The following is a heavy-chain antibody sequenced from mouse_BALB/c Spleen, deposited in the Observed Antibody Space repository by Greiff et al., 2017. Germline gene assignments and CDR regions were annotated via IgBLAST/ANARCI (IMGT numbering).Heavy chain of an antibody. J-gene: IGHJ2*01. Sequence: EVQLVESGGGLVQPGGSLKLSCAASGFTFSSYTMSWVRQTPEKRLEWVAYISNGGGSTYYPDTVKGRFTISRDNAKNTLYLQMSSLKSEDTAMYYCARHGGYDGDYFDYWGQGTTLTVSS. CDR1: GFTFSSYT. V-gene: IGHV5-12-2*01. CDR2: ISNGGGST. CDR3: ARHGGYDGDYFDY. D-gene: IGHD2-2*01.